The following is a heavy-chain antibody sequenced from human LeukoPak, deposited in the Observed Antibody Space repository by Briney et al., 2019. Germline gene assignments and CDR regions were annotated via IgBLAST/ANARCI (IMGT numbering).Heavy chain of an antibody. V-gene: IGHV4-59*01. CDR2: IYYSGST. J-gene: IGHJ4*02. Sequence: PSETLSLTCIVSGGSISKYYWSWIRQPPGKGLEWIGYIYYSGSTSYNPSLKSRVTISVDTPKNQFSLKLSSVTAADTAVYYCARGNGYNYYWGQGTLVTVSS. CDR3: ARGNGYNYY. CDR1: GGSISKYY. D-gene: IGHD5-24*01.